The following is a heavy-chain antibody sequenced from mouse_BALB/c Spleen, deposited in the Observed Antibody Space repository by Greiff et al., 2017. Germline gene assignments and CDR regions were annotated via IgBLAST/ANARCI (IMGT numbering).Heavy chain of an antibody. J-gene: IGHJ1*01. D-gene: IGHD2-1*01. CDR3: TRGNGNWYFDV. CDR2: INPSNGGT. Sequence: VQLQQSGAELVKPGASVKLSCKASGYTFTSYCMYWVKQRPGQGLEWIGEINPSNGGTNFNEKFKSKATLTVDKSSSTAYMQLSSLTSEDSAVYYCTRGNGNWYFDVWGAGTTVTVSS. CDR1: GYTFTSYC. V-gene: IGHV1S81*02.